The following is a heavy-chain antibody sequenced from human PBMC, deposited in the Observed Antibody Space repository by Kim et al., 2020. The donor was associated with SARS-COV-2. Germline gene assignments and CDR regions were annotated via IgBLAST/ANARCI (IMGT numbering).Heavy chain of an antibody. J-gene: IGHJ5*01. Sequence: SETLSLTCTVSGGSIDNPDFHWAWIRQPPGKGLEWIGSIYHLGGALYTSSFKSRVSISIDTSRNQFSLEMTSLTAADTAVYYCARVFNGCDSWGQGTLVAVSS. CDR2: IYHLGGA. CDR1: GGSIDNPDFH. D-gene: IGHD2-8*01. V-gene: IGHV4-39*07. CDR3: ARVFNGCDS.